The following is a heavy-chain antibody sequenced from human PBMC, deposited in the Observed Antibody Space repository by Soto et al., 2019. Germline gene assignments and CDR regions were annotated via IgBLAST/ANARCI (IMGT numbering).Heavy chain of an antibody. J-gene: IGHJ4*02. D-gene: IGHD2-15*01. CDR1: GDSISSYY. CDR3: ALRRIAVLPEY. Sequence: QVQLQESGPGLVKPSETLSLTCAVSGDSISSYYCMWIRQPPGKGLESIGYLYYGRSANYNPSLQQRVTMSWDPSTNPCSLTLSSMPAADTAVYSCALRRIAVLPEYWGQGTLVTVSS. CDR2: LYYGRSA. V-gene: IGHV4-59*01.